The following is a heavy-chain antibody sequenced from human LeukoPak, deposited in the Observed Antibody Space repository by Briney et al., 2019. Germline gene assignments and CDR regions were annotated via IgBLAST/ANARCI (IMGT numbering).Heavy chain of an antibody. D-gene: IGHD5-12*01. CDR1: LDSTTSNF. V-gene: IGHV4-4*02. CDR3: ARCGGYDYLDDY. Sequence: SETLSLTCTVSLDSTTSNFWSWVRQPPGKGLEWIGEIHRSGSPNYNPSLQSRVTISIDRSRNQIVLELSSVTAADTAVYYCARCGGYDYLDDYWGQGTLVTVSS. CDR2: IHRSGSP. J-gene: IGHJ4*02.